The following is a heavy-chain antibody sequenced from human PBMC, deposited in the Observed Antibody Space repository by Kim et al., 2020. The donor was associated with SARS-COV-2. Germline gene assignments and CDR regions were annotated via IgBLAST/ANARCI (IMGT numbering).Heavy chain of an antibody. V-gene: IGHV3-30*18. CDR2: ISYDGSNK. Sequence: GGSLRLSCAASGYTFNSYGIHWVRQAPGKGLEWVAVISYDGSNKYYGDSVKGRFTISRDNSKNTVYLQMNSLRSEDTAVYYCAKDRVYRGTTGSNWFDP. D-gene: IGHD1-7*01. CDR1: GYTFNSYG. J-gene: IGHJ5*02. CDR3: AKDRVYRGTTGSNWFDP.